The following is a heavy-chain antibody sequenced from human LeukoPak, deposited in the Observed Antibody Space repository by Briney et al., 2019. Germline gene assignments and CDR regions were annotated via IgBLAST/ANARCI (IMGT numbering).Heavy chain of an antibody. Sequence: GGSLRLSCAASGFTFDDYGMSWVRQAPGKGLEWVSGINWNGGSTGYADSVKGRFTISRDNSKNTLYLQMNSLRAEDTAVYYCANPLSWAVAGTPDYWGQGTLVTVSS. J-gene: IGHJ4*02. CDR3: ANPLSWAVAGTPDY. CDR1: GFTFDDYG. CDR2: INWNGGST. D-gene: IGHD6-19*01. V-gene: IGHV3-20*04.